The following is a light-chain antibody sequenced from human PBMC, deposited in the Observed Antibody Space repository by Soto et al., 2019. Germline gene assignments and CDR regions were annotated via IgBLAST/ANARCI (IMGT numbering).Light chain of an antibody. CDR3: CSYEGSYSTFYV. CDR1: SSDVGGYNY. Sequence: QSALTQPRSVSGSPGQSVTISCTGTSSDVGGYNYVSWYQQHPGKAPKLMIYDVSKRPSGVPDRFSGSKSGNTASLTISGLQAEDEADYYCCSYEGSYSTFYVFGTGTKLTVL. J-gene: IGLJ1*01. CDR2: DVS. V-gene: IGLV2-11*01.